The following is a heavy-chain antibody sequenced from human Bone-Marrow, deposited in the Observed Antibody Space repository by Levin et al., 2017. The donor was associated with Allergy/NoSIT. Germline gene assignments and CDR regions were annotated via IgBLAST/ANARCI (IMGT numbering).Heavy chain of an antibody. Sequence: SETLSLTCTVSGGSVSNYYWSWIRQPPGKGLEWIGYISDSGSTNYNPSLKSRVIISLDTSKNQFSLKLSSVTAADTAVYHCARADSWGSGTYTHFDAFDSWGQGTMVTVSS. V-gene: IGHV4-59*02. CDR2: ISDSGST. CDR3: ARADSWGSGTYTHFDAFDS. J-gene: IGHJ3*02. D-gene: IGHD3-10*01. CDR1: GGSVSNYY.